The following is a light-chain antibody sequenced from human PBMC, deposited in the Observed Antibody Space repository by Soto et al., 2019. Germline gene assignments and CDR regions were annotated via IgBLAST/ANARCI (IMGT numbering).Light chain of an antibody. CDR3: QQYGSPIT. J-gene: IGKJ5*01. Sequence: EIGLTQSPGTLSLSPGERATLPCRASQTVTSSYLAWYQQKLGQAPRLLIYGASTRATGIPDRFSGSGSGTDFTLTISRLEPEDFAVYYCQQYGSPITFGQGTRLEIK. CDR2: GAS. V-gene: IGKV3-20*01. CDR1: QTVTSSY.